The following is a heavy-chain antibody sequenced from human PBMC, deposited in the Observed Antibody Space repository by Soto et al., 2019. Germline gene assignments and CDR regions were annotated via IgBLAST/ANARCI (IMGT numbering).Heavy chain of an antibody. D-gene: IGHD3-16*01. V-gene: IGHV5-10-1*01. CDR3: ARHDLHVSMNDDY. J-gene: IGHJ4*02. CDR1: GYSFTSYW. Sequence: GSLKISCKGSGYSFTSYWISWVRQMPGKGLEWMGRIDPSDSYTNYSPSFQGHVTISADKSISTAYLQWSSLKASDTAMYYCARHDLHVSMNDDYWGQGTLVTVSS. CDR2: IDPSDSYT.